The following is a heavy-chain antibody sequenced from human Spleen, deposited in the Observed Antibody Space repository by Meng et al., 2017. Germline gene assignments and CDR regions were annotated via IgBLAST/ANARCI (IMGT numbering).Heavy chain of an antibody. D-gene: IGHD4-11*01. J-gene: IGHJ5*02. CDR2: IYYSGST. CDR1: GGSISSGGYY. Sequence: QAHRQESGPGLVNPSQTLSLTCTVSGGSISSGGYYWSWIRQHPGKGLEWIGYIYYSGSTYYNPSLKSRVTISVDTSKNQFSLKLNSVTAADTAVYYCARGPRITVAGGWFDPWGQGTLVTGSS. V-gene: IGHV4-31*03. CDR3: ARGPRITVAGGWFDP.